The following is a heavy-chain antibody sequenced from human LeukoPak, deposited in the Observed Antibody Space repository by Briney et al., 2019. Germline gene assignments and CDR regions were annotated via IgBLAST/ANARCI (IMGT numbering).Heavy chain of an antibody. CDR1: GFTFSSYW. CDR3: ASKQTYDSSGYYYAPVR. V-gene: IGHV3-7*01. CDR2: IKQDGSEK. D-gene: IGHD3-22*01. J-gene: IGHJ4*02. Sequence: PGGSLRLSCAASGFTFSSYWMSWVRQAPGKGLEWVANIKQDGSEKYYVDSVKGRFTISRDNAKNSLYLQMNSLRAEDTAVYYCASKQTYDSSGYYYAPVRWGQGTLVTVSS.